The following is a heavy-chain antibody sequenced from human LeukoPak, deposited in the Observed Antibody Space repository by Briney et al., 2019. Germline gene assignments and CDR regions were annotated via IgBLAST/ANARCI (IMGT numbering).Heavy chain of an antibody. CDR2: INTNTGNP. Sequence: GASVKVSCKASGYTFTSYAMNWVRQAPGQGLEWMGWINTNTGNPTYAQGFTGRFVFSLDTSVSTAYLQISSLKAEDTAVYYCARDCVVEIGSDCYTSGAEAVSDAFDIWGQGTMVTVSS. CDR1: GYTFTSYA. D-gene: IGHD2-21*02. CDR3: ARDCVVEIGSDCYTSGAEAVSDAFDI. J-gene: IGHJ3*02. V-gene: IGHV7-4-1*02.